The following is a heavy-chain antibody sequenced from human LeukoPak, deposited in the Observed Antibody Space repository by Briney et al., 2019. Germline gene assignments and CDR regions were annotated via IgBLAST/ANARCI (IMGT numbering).Heavy chain of an antibody. CDR3: ARHWVSSESPYSFDI. CDR1: TGSISSYY. Sequence: SETLSLTCTVSTGSISSYYWSWIRQPPGKTLEWIGYIYYSGRANYNPSLKSRVTISVDTSKNQFSLKLTSVTAADTAVYYCARHWVSSESPYSFDIWGQGTMVTVSS. D-gene: IGHD1-26*01. CDR2: IYYSGRA. V-gene: IGHV4-59*08. J-gene: IGHJ3*02.